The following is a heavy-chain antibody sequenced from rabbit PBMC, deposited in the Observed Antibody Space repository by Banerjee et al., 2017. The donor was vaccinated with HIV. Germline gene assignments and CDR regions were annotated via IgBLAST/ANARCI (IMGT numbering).Heavy chain of an antibody. D-gene: IGHD2-1*01. Sequence: EESGGGLVQPEGSLTLTCTASGLDFSSSYWICWVRQAPGKGLEWIACIYAGSSGTTYYASGAKGRFTISKTSSTTVTLQMTSLTAADTATYFCARGSATMTMVITGFYLSLWGQGTLVTVS. J-gene: IGHJ4*01. V-gene: IGHV1S45*01. CDR2: IYAGSSGTT. CDR3: ARGSATMTMVITGFYLSL. CDR1: GLDFSSSYW.